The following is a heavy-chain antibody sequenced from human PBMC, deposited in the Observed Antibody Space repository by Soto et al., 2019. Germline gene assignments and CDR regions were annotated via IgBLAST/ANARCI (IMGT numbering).Heavy chain of an antibody. CDR3: AKDLDLYSSSFFLDY. CDR2: ISYDGSNK. CDR1: GFTFSSYG. J-gene: IGHJ4*02. V-gene: IGHV3-30*18. D-gene: IGHD6-13*01. Sequence: PGGSLRLSCAASGFTFSSYGMHWVRQAPGKGLEWVAVISYDGSNKYYADSVKGRFTISRDNSKNTLYLQMNSLRAEDTAVHYCAKDLDLYSSSFFLDYWGQGTLVTVSS.